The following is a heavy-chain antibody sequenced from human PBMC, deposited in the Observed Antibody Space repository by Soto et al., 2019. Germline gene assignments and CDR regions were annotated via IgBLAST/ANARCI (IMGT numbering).Heavy chain of an antibody. Sequence: GGSLILSCAASGLTFSSYSMNWVRQAPGKGLEWVSSNSGSGSSIYYEDSVKGRFTISRDNAKTSLNQQINSLRAEDTAVYYCGRNYDYDRSGYSPLDYWGQGTLVSVSS. CDR3: GRNYDYDRSGYSPLDY. J-gene: IGHJ4*02. CDR1: GLTFSSYS. D-gene: IGHD3-22*01. CDR2: NSGSGSSI. V-gene: IGHV3-21*01.